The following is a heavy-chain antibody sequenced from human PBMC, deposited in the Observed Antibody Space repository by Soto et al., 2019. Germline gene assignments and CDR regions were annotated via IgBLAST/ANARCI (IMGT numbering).Heavy chain of an antibody. D-gene: IGHD3-3*01. V-gene: IGHV3-15*01. J-gene: IGHJ3*02. CDR1: GFTVTNTW. CDR2: IKSRTDGGIT. Sequence: LRLSCAASGFTVTNTWMSWVRQAPGKGLEWVGRIKSRTDGGITDYAAPVKGRFTISREDSKNTLYLQMNSLKTEDTAVYYCSTDKLLWIGGDDACEIWRLGTRVTV. CDR3: STDKLLWIGGDDACEI.